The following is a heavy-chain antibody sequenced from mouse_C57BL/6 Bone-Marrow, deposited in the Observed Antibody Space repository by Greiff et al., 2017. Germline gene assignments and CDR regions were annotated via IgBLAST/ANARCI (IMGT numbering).Heavy chain of an antibody. J-gene: IGHJ3*01. CDR1: GYTFTDYY. CDR3: ARMGLWFAY. CDR2: IYPGSGNT. V-gene: IGHV1-76*01. D-gene: IGHD3-1*01. Sequence: VQLQQSGAELVRPGASVKLSCKASGYTFTDYYINWVKQRPGQGLEWIARIYPGSGNTYYNEKFKGKATLTAEKSSSTAYMQLSSLTSEDSAVYFCARMGLWFAYWGQGTLVTVSA.